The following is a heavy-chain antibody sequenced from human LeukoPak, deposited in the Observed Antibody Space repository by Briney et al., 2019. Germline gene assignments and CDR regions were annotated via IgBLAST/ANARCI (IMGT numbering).Heavy chain of an antibody. CDR2: IYPGDSDT. CDR3: ASGSGRYYFDY. D-gene: IGHD6-19*01. J-gene: IGHJ4*02. V-gene: IGHV5-51*01. CDR1: GSIFTSYW. Sequence: GGSLQISCKGSGSIFTSYWIGWGRQMPGKGLEGMGIIYPGDSDTRYSPSFQGQVTISADKSISTAYLQWSSLKASDTAMYYCASGSGRYYFDYWGQGTLVTVSS.